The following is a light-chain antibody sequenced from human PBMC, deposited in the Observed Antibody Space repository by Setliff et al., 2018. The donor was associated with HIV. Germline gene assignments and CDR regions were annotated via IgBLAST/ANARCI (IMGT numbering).Light chain of an antibody. J-gene: IGLJ1*01. CDR1: SSDVGGYKY. Sequence: SVLTQPRSVSGSPGQSITISCTGTSSDVGGYKYVSWYQQYPGKAPKLMIYDVNKRPSGVPDRFSGSKSGNSASLTISGLQAEDEADYYCCSYAGSYNLYVFGSGTKVTVL. V-gene: IGLV2-11*01. CDR3: CSYAGSYNLYV. CDR2: DVN.